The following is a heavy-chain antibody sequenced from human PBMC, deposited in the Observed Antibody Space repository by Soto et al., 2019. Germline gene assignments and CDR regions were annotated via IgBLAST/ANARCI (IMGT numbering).Heavy chain of an antibody. J-gene: IGHJ4*02. D-gene: IGHD3-22*01. CDR3: AATPFHYDSSGYYQLTIDY. Sequence: SLQVSCKSSGFTFTSSGVHCVRPARGQRLEWIGWIVVGSGNTNYAQKFQERVTITRDMSTSTAYMELSSLRSEDTAVYYCAATPFHYDSSGYYQLTIDYWGQRTLVTVS. CDR1: GFTFTSSG. V-gene: IGHV1-58*01. CDR2: IVVGSGNT.